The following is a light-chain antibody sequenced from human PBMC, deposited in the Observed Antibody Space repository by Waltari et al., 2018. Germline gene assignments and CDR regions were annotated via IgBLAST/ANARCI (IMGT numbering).Light chain of an antibody. V-gene: IGKV3-20*01. Sequence: IVLTQSPGTLSLSPGERATLSCRAIQSVSIYLAWYQQKPGQAPRLLIYHTSTRATGIPDRFSGSGSGTDFSLTISGLEPEDFAVYYCQHYKSLPVSFGEGTRVEIK. J-gene: IGKJ1*01. CDR2: HTS. CDR1: QSVSIY. CDR3: QHYKSLPVS.